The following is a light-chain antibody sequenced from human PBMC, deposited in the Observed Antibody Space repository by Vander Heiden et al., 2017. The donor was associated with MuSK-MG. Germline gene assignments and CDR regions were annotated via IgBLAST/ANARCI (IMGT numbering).Light chain of an antibody. Sequence: QSVLTQPPSASGPPGQRVPISCSGSSSNIGSNYVYWYQQLPGTAPKLLIYRNNQRPSGVPDRFSGPKSGTSASLAISGLRSEDEADYYCAAWDDSLSGYVFGTGTKVTVL. CDR1: SSNIGSNY. CDR3: AAWDDSLSGYV. J-gene: IGLJ1*01. CDR2: RNN. V-gene: IGLV1-47*01.